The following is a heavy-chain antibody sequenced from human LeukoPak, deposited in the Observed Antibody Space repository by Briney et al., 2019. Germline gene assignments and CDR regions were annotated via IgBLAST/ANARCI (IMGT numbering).Heavy chain of an antibody. CDR2: ISSSSSYI. CDR1: GFTFRSYR. D-gene: IGHD3-22*01. J-gene: IGHJ5*02. V-gene: IGHV3-21*01. Sequence: GGPLSLSCPASGFTFRSYRLTWARQPPGKGLEWVSSISSSSSYIYYADSVKGRFTISRDNAKNSLYLQMNSLRAEDTAVYYCARDYNYYDSSGFSWGQGTLVTVSS. CDR3: ARDYNYYDSSGFS.